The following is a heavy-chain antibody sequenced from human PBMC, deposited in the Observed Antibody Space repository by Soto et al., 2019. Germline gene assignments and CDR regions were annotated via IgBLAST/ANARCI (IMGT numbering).Heavy chain of an antibody. CDR2: IYYSGST. Sequence: SETLSLTCTVSDGSISSYYWSWIRQPPGKGLEWIGYIYYSGSTNYNPSLKSRVTISVDTSKNQFSLKLSSVTAADTAVYYCARLCGGDCYSKDFDIWGQGTMVT. CDR3: ARLCGGDCYSKDFDI. D-gene: IGHD2-21*01. CDR1: DGSISSYY. J-gene: IGHJ3*02. V-gene: IGHV4-59*08.